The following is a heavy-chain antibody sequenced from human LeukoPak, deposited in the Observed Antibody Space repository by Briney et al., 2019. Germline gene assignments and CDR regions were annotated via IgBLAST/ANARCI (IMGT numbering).Heavy chain of an antibody. Sequence: KTSETLSLTCNVSGGSISGYHWSWIRQPPGKGLEWIGEVYHSGSTNYNPSLKSRVIISIDKSNNQFSLKLSSVTAADTAVYYCASGDYWYFDLWGRGTLVTVSS. CDR1: GGSISGYH. CDR2: VYHSGST. J-gene: IGHJ2*01. V-gene: IGHV4-59*12. CDR3: ASGDYWYFDL. D-gene: IGHD4-17*01.